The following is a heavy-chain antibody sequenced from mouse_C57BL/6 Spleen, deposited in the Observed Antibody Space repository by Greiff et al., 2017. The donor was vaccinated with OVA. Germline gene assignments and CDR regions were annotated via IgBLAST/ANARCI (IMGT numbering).Heavy chain of an antibody. CDR2: INPNNGGT. V-gene: IGHV1-26*01. CDR1: GYTFTDYY. D-gene: IGHD3-3*01. J-gene: IGHJ2*01. Sequence: EVQLQQSGPELVKPGASVKISCKASGYTFTDYYMNWVKQSHGKSLEWIGDINPNNGGTSYNQKFKGKATLTVDKSSSTAYMELRSLTSEDSAVYYCARRDVLDYWGQGTTLTVSS. CDR3: ARRDVLDY.